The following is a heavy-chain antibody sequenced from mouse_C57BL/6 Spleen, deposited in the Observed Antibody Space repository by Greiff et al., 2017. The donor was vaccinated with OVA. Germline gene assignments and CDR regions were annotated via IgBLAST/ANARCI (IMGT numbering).Heavy chain of an antibody. J-gene: IGHJ2*01. V-gene: IGHV1-26*01. Sequence: EVQLQQSGPELVKPGASVKISCKASGYTFTDYYMNWVKQSHGKSLEWIGDINPNNGGTSYNQKFKGKATLTVDKSSSTAYMELRSLTSEDSAVYYCARFSKFITTVVAPFDYGGQGTTLTVSS. CDR3: ARFSKFITTVVAPFDY. CDR1: GYTFTDYY. D-gene: IGHD1-1*01. CDR2: INPNNGGT.